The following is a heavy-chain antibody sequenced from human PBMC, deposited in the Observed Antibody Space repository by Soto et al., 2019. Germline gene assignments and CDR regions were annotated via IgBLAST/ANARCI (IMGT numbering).Heavy chain of an antibody. D-gene: IGHD3-9*01. CDR1: GYSFSNYA. J-gene: IGHJ6*02. CDR2: LSGGGGNT. V-gene: IGHV3-23*01. Sequence: GGSLRLSCAASGYSFSNYAMTWVRQAPGKGLEWVSGLSGGGGNTNYADSVKGRFTISRDDSKSTLYLQMKSLKAEDTAVYYCARVNYYYILTGYHPYYFYGLDVWGQGTTVTVSS. CDR3: ARVNYYYILTGYHPYYFYGLDV.